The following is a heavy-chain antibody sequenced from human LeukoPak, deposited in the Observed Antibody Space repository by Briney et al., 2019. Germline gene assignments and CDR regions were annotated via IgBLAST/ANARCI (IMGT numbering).Heavy chain of an antibody. CDR3: AIGIAVADADY. Sequence: GESPKISCKGSGYSFTSYWISWVRQMPGKGLEWMGRIDPSDSYTNYSPSFQGHVTISADKSISTAYLQWSSLKASDTAMYYCAIGIAVADADYWGQGPLVTVSS. J-gene: IGHJ4*02. CDR2: IDPSDSYT. D-gene: IGHD6-19*01. CDR1: GYSFTSYW. V-gene: IGHV5-10-1*01.